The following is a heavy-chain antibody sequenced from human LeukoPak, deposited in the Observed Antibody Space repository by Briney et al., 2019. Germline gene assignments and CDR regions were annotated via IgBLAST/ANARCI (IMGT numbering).Heavy chain of an antibody. Sequence: KPSETLSLTCTGSGGSISSTEYYWGWIRQPPGKGLEWIGSIFYNGNTYFNPSLKSRVTLSLDTSKNHFSLRLTSVTAADTAVYYCARDSNHYGSGTYFLFDSWGQGSLVTVSS. CDR2: IFYNGNT. D-gene: IGHD3-10*01. V-gene: IGHV4-39*07. CDR1: GGSISSTEYY. J-gene: IGHJ5*01. CDR3: ARDSNHYGSGTYFLFDS.